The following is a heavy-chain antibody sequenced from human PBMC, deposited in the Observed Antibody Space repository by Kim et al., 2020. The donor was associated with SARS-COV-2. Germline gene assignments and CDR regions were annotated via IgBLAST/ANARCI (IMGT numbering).Heavy chain of an antibody. J-gene: IGHJ4*02. CDR3: ARMRGSAPFDY. V-gene: IGHV4-59*01. Sequence: TNHNPHLRGQVTISLDSSKDQFSLRLTSVTAADTAVYYCARMRGSAPFDYWGQGILVTVFS. D-gene: IGHD6-25*01. CDR2: T.